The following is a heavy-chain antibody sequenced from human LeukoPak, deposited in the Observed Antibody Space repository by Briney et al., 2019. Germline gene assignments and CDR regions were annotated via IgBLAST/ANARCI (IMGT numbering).Heavy chain of an antibody. Sequence: PGGSLRLSCAASGFTFSKAWMNWVRQAPGKGLEWVAGIKTKSQGRTTDYTAPVKGGFAITKDDSKNRLYLQMKSLKSEDTAVYYCAVGVGNTATDYWGQGTLVTVSS. V-gene: IGHV3-15*05. CDR1: GFTFSKAW. J-gene: IGHJ4*02. CDR2: IKTKSQGRTT. CDR3: AVGVGNTATDY. D-gene: IGHD1/OR15-1a*01.